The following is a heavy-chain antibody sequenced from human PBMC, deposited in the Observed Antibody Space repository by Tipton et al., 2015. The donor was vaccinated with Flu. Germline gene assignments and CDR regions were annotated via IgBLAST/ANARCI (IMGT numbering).Heavy chain of an antibody. Sequence: RSLRLSCAASGFSFRSYAMHWVRQAPGKGLEWVAGISYDSSNKFYTDSVKGRFSISRDNSEKSVYLHMNSPRSDDSALYFCARETDGGAIDSWGQGTHVSVS. CDR1: GFSFRSYA. CDR3: ARETDGGAIDS. D-gene: IGHD3-16*01. J-gene: IGHJ1*01. CDR2: ISYDSSNK. V-gene: IGHV3-30-3*01.